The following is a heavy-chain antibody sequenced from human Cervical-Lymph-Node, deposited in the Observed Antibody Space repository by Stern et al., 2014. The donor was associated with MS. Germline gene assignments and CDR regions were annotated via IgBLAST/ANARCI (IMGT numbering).Heavy chain of an antibody. D-gene: IGHD2-2*01. CDR1: GFSLSTSGVG. CDR3: ATHAPGVVPAALDY. CDR2: IYWDDSK. V-gene: IGHV2-5*02. Sequence: QVTLRESGPTLVKPTQTLTLTCTFSGFSLSTSGVGVGWIRQPPGKDLEWLAYIYWDDSKRYSPSLKNRLTITKDTSKNQVVLTMNNMDPVDTATFYCATHAPGVVPAALDYWGQGTLVTVS. J-gene: IGHJ4*02.